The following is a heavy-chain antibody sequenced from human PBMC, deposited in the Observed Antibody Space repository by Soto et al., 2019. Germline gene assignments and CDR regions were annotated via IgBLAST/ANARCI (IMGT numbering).Heavy chain of an antibody. CDR1: GFVFSNYG. CDR2: ISNDGNDE. CDR3: AKDIKSGRNHLGVDY. J-gene: IGHJ4*02. V-gene: IGHV3-30*18. Sequence: QVQVVESGGGVVQPGRSLRLSCAASGFVFSNYGMHWVRQAPGKGLEWVAVISNDGNDEYYIDSVKGRFTISRDNSKNTFYLQMNSLNTEDTALYYCAKDIKSGRNHLGVDYWGKGTLVTVSS. D-gene: IGHD1-26*01.